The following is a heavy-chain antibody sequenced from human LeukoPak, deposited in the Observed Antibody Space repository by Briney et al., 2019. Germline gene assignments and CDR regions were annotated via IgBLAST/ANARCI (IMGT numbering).Heavy chain of an antibody. CDR2: INQDGSEK. V-gene: IGHV3-7*01. CDR1: GFTFSRYW. J-gene: IGHJ4*02. CDR3: ASDYDSGY. Sequence: GGSLRLSCVASGFTFSRYWMNWVRQAPGKGLEWVANINQDGSEKNYVDSVKGRFTISRDNAENSLYLQMNSLRAEDTAVYYCASDYDSGYWGQGTLVTVSS. D-gene: IGHD5-12*01.